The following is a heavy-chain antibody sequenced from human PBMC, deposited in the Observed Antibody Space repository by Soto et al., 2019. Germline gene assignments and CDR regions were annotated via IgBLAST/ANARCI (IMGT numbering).Heavy chain of an antibody. V-gene: IGHV3-23*01. CDR1: GFTFSSYA. CDR2: ISGSGGST. Sequence: VGSLRLSCAASGFTFSSYAMSWVRQAPGKGLEWVSAISGSGGSTYYADSVKGRFAISRDNSKNTLYLQMNSLRAEDTAVYYCAKTQGIAAAGSPLWGLRYYGMDVWGQGTTVTVSS. D-gene: IGHD6-13*01. CDR3: AKTQGIAAAGSPLWGLRYYGMDV. J-gene: IGHJ6*02.